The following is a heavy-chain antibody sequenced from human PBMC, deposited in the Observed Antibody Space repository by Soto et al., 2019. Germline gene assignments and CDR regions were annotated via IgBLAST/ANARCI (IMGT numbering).Heavy chain of an antibody. Sequence: PGGSLRLSCAVSGFTVSNNYMSWVRQAPGKGLEWVSSISSRSDIYYADSVKGRFTISRDNAKNSVSLQMNSLRAEDTAVYYCAREYTAWPLAYGLDVWGQGTTVTVSS. J-gene: IGHJ6*02. CDR1: GFTVSNNY. V-gene: IGHV3-21*01. CDR2: ISSRSDI. D-gene: IGHD2-2*02. CDR3: AREYTAWPLAYGLDV.